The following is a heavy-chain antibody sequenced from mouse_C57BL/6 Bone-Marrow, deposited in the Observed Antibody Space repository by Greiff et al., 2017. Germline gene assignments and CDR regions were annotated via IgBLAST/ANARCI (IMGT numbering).Heavy chain of an antibody. J-gene: IGHJ2*01. V-gene: IGHV5-9*01. CDR3: ASGLYYYGSTYFDY. CDR2: ISGGGGNT. Sequence: DVHLVESGGGLVKPGGSLKLSCAASGFTFSSYTMSWVRQTPEKRLEWVATISGGGGNTYYPDSVKGRFTISRDNAKNTLYLQLSSLRSEDTALYYCASGLYYYGSTYFDYWGQGTTLTVSS. CDR1: GFTFSSYT. D-gene: IGHD1-1*01.